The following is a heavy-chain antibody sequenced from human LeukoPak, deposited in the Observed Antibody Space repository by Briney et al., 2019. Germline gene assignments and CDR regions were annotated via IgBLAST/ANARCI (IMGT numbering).Heavy chain of an antibody. J-gene: IGHJ4*02. CDR3: ARGPPNWGFDY. CDR2: MSPNSGNT. CDR1: GYTFTGYD. Sequence: ASVKVSCKASGYTFTGYDINWVRQATGQGLEWMGWMSPNSGNTGYAQKFQGRVTMTRNTSISTAYMQLSSLRSEDTAVYYCARGPPNWGFDYWGQGTLVIVSS. V-gene: IGHV1-8*01. D-gene: IGHD7-27*01.